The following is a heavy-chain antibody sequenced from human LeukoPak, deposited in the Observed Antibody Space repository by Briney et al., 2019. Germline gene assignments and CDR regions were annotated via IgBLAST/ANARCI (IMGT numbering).Heavy chain of an antibody. CDR1: GFTFTSSA. V-gene: IGHV1-58*02. J-gene: IGHJ4*02. CDR3: ARVRYYDSSGYYGYFDY. Sequence: GTSVKVSCKASGFTFTSSAMQWVRQARGQRLEWIAWIVVGSGNTNYAQKLQGRVTMTTDTSTSTAYMELRSLRSDDTAVYYCARVRYYDSSGYYGYFDYWGQGTLVTVSS. CDR2: IVVGSGNT. D-gene: IGHD3-22*01.